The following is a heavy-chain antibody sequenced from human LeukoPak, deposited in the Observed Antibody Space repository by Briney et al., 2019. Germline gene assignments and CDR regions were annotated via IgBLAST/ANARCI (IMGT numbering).Heavy chain of an antibody. CDR3: ARGRHDITMIVVVMTSVSYYLDV. Sequence: SETLSLTCAVYGGSFSGYHWTWIRQSPGKGLEWIGNINPSGSTYYNPSLKGRLTISVDTSKNQFSLKLRSVTAADTAVYYCARGRHDITMIVVVMTSVSYYLDVWGKGTTVTVS. CDR2: INPSGST. CDR1: GGSFSGYH. V-gene: IGHV4-34*01. D-gene: IGHD3-22*01. J-gene: IGHJ6*03.